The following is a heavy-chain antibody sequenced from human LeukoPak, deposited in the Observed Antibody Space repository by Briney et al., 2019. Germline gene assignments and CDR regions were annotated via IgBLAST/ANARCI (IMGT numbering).Heavy chain of an antibody. D-gene: IGHD1-14*01. CDR3: TRVEPTKSDDC. V-gene: IGHV3-7*01. J-gene: IGHJ4*02. CDR1: GFTFSSYW. Sequence: GGSLRLSCAASGFTFSSYWMSWVRQAPGKGLEWVANIKQDGSEKHYADSVKGRFTISRDNVESSLYLEMNSLTDDDTALYYCTRVEPTKSDDCWGQGTLVTVSS. CDR2: IKQDGSEK.